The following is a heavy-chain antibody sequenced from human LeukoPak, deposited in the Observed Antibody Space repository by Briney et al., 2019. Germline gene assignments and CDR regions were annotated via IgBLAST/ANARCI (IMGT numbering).Heavy chain of an antibody. V-gene: IGHV4-30-2*01. J-gene: IGHJ4*02. Sequence: SETLSLTCTVSGGSISSGGYYWSWIRQPPGKGLEWIGYIYHSGSTYYNPSLKSRVTMSADTSKNQFSLKLSSVTAADTAVYYCVRVGYCTSTSCPFDYWGQGTLVTVSS. CDR1: GGSISSGGYY. D-gene: IGHD2-2*01. CDR3: VRVGYCTSTSCPFDY. CDR2: IYHSGST.